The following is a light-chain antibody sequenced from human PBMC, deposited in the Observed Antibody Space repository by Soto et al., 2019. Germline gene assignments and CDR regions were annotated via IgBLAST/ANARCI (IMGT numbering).Light chain of an antibody. CDR2: KAS. CDR3: QQCDTPFPS. CDR1: QSISSW. Sequence: DTQMTQSPSTLSASVGDRVTITCRASQSISSWLAWYQQRPGRAPQLLIYKASTLKSGVTSRFSGGGSGTEFTLTISSLQPDDFATYDCQQCDTPFPSCGQGTKVEI. V-gene: IGKV1-5*03. J-gene: IGKJ1*01.